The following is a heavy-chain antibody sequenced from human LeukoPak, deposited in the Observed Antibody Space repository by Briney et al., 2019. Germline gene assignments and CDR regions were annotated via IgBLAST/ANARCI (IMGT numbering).Heavy chain of an antibody. Sequence: SETLSLTCTVSGGSISSYYWSWIRQPPGNGLEWIGYIYYSGSTNYNPSLKSRVTISVDTSKNQFSLKLSSVTAADTAVYYCARGGYYEPIDYWGQGTLVTVSS. CDR3: ARGGYYEPIDY. V-gene: IGHV4-59*01. CDR1: GGSISSYY. J-gene: IGHJ4*02. D-gene: IGHD3-22*01. CDR2: IYYSGST.